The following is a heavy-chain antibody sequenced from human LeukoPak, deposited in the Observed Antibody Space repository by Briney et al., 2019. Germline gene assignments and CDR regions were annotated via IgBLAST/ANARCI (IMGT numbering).Heavy chain of an antibody. D-gene: IGHD6-19*01. V-gene: IGHV3-48*01. CDR3: AKEAVAGTNSFYP. J-gene: IGHJ5*02. CDR1: GFTFSAYS. CDR2: ISTTTSPI. Sequence: GGSLRLSCAASGFTFSAYSMNWVRQAPGKGLEWVSYISTTTSPIYYADSVKGRFTISRDNAKNSLYLQMNNLRAEDTAIYYCAKEAVAGTNSFYPWGQGALVTVSS.